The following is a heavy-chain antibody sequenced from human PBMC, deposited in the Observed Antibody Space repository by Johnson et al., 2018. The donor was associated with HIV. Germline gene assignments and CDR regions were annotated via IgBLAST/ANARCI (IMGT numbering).Heavy chain of an antibody. CDR3: AKSPRRYDSSGPHAFDI. Sequence: QVQLVESGGGVVQPGRSLRLSCAASGFTFSSYGMHWVRQAPGKGLEWVAVIWYDGSNKYYADSVKGRFTISRDNSKNTLYLQMNSLRAEDTAVYYCAKSPRRYDSSGPHAFDIWGQGTMVTVSS. J-gene: IGHJ3*02. CDR2: IWYDGSNK. CDR1: GFTFSSYG. D-gene: IGHD3-22*01. V-gene: IGHV3-33*06.